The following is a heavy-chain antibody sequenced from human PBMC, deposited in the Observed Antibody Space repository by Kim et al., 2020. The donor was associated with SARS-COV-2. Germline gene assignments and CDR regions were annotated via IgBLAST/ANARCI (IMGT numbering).Heavy chain of an antibody. V-gene: IGHV3-30-3*01. CDR2: ISYDGNNK. CDR3: ARERASSVGYFDY. J-gene: IGHJ4*02. Sequence: GGSLRLSCTASGFTFTTYTMYWVRQAPGKGLELVALISYDGNNKFYADSVKGRFTISRDNSKNTLYLQMNSLRPDDTALYYCARERASSVGYFDYWGQGTLVTVSS. CDR1: GFTFTTYT.